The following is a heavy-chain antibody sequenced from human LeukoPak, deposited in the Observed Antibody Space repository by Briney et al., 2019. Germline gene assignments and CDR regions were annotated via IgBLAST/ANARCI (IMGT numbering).Heavy chain of an antibody. CDR1: GFTFSSYW. CDR2: IKQDGSEK. CDR3: ARTDRGNWVREDPLDI. V-gene: IGHV3-7*01. D-gene: IGHD3-10*01. J-gene: IGHJ3*02. Sequence: GGSLRLSCAASGFTFSSYWMSRVRQAPGKGLEWVANIKQDGSEKYYVDSVKGRFTISRDNAKNSLYLQMNSLRAEDTAVYYCARTDRGNWVREDPLDIWGQGTMVVVSS.